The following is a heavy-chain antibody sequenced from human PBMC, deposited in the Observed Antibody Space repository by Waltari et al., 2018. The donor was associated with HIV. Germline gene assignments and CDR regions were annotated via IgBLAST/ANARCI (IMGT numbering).Heavy chain of an antibody. V-gene: IGHV3-53*01. D-gene: IGHD6-6*01. CDR1: GFSVSRNY. J-gene: IGHJ3*02. CDR2: MYSGGST. Sequence: EVQLVESGGGLIQPGGSLRLSCAVSGFSVSRNYMSWVGQAPGKGLEWVSVMYSGGSTYYSDSAKGRFTSSRDESKNTLYLQMNSLRAEDTAVYYCARDRGSSPNDAFDIWGQGTMVTVSS. CDR3: ARDRGSSPNDAFDI.